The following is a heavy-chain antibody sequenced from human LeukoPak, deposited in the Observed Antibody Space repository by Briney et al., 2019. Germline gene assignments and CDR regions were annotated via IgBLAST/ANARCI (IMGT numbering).Heavy chain of an antibody. CDR1: GFTSSDYY. Sequence: GGSLRLSCAASGFTSSDYYMSWIRQAPGKGLEWISYIGGSGSSTYFADSVKGRFTISRDNAKNSLSLQMNSLRAEDTAVYYCARGTGFFDPWGQGTLVTVSS. J-gene: IGHJ5*02. CDR3: ARGTGFFDP. D-gene: IGHD1-1*01. V-gene: IGHV3-11*04. CDR2: IGGSGSST.